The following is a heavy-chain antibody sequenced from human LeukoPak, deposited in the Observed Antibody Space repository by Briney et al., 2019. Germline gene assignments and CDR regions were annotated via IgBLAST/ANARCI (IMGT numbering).Heavy chain of an antibody. CDR2: IGTEGDT. J-gene: IGHJ2*01. CDR1: GFTFRNYD. CDR3: ARGRFVLVPSLGRWYFDL. D-gene: IGHD2-8*02. Sequence: GGSLRLSCTASGFTFRNYDMHWVRQATGKGLEWVSGIGTEGDTFYPDSVKGRFTISRENAKNSFYLQMNSLRAGDTAVYYCARGRFVLVPSLGRWYFDLWGRGTLVTVSS. V-gene: IGHV3-13*01.